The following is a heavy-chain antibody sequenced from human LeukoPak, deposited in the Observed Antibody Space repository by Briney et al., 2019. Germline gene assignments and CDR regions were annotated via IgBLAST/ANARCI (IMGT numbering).Heavy chain of an antibody. D-gene: IGHD1-1*01. CDR3: AHRATGYGFDI. CDR2: IYWNDDR. V-gene: IGHV2-5*01. Sequence: SDPTLVNPPPPLTLTCTFSGFSLRASGVGVGWIRQPPGRALEWLALIYWNDDRRYSPSLKSRLTITKDTSRNQVVLTMTNMDPVDTATYYCAHRATGYGFDIWGQGTMVTVSS. J-gene: IGHJ3*02. CDR1: GFSLRASGVG.